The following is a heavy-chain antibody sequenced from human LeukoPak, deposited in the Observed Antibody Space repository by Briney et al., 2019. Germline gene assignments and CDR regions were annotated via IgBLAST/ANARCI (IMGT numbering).Heavy chain of an antibody. CDR2: INHSGST. CDR1: GGSFSGYY. J-gene: IGHJ4*02. V-gene: IGHV4-34*01. CDR3: ASRDYGSGRSFDY. D-gene: IGHD3-10*01. Sequence: SETLPLTCAVYGGSFSGYYWSWIRQPPGKGLEWIGEINHSGSTNYNQSLKSRVTISVDTSKNQFSLKLSSVTAADTAVYYCASRDYGSGRSFDYWGQGTLITVSS.